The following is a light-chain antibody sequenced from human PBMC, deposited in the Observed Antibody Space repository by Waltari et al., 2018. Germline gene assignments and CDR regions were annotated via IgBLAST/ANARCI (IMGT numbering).Light chain of an antibody. Sequence: DIVLTHSPATVSLPHGERVTLSCRASQSISTSLAWYQQKPGQAPRLLIYSAYNGATGIPARFSGSGSGIDFTLTISSLEPEDSAVYYCQQRSSWPRTFGQGTKVEIK. CDR3: QQRSSWPRT. V-gene: IGKV3-11*01. CDR1: QSISTS. CDR2: SAY. J-gene: IGKJ1*01.